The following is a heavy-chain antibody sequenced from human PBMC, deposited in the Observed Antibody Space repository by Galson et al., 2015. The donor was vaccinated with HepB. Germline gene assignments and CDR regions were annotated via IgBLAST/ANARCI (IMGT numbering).Heavy chain of an antibody. CDR1: GGSITNSNYY. Sequence: ETLSLTCTVFGGSITNSNYYWGWIRQPPGKGLEWIGSISYSGSTYYNPSLKSRVTLSVDTSKNQFSLRLSSVTAADTAVYYCARQRERSGYPRDSDYWGRGTLVTVSS. D-gene: IGHD3-22*01. J-gene: IGHJ4*02. CDR2: ISYSGST. CDR3: ARQRERSGYPRDSDY. V-gene: IGHV4-39*01.